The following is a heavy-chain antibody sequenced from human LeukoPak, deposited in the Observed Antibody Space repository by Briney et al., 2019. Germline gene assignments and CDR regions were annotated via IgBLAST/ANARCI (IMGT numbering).Heavy chain of an antibody. CDR1: GGSISSGGYS. D-gene: IGHD3-3*01. CDR3: VFNGYYSLDF. J-gene: IGHJ4*02. Sequence: SQTLSLTCAVSGGSISSGGYSWSWIRQPPGKGLEWIGYIYYSGSTYYNPSLKSRVTISVDKSNNQFSLELKSVTAADTAVYYCVFNGYYSLDFWGQGTLVTVSS. CDR2: IYYSGST. V-gene: IGHV4-30-4*07.